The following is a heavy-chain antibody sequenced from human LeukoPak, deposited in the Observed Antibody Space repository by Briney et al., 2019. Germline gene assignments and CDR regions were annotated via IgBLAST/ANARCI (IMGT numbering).Heavy chain of an antibody. Sequence: GGSLRLSCVASGFTFSNYAMHWVRQAPGKGLEWVAVISYDGSNKYYADSVKGRFTISRDNSKNTLYLQMNSLRAEDTAVYYCAKIISYYGGLIDAFDIWGQGTMVTVSS. D-gene: IGHD4-23*01. CDR2: ISYDGSNK. CDR1: GFTFSNYA. CDR3: AKIISYYGGLIDAFDI. J-gene: IGHJ3*02. V-gene: IGHV3-30*18.